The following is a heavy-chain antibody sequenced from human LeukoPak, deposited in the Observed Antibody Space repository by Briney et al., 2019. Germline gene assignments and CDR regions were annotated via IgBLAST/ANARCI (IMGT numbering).Heavy chain of an antibody. CDR1: GGSISSYY. J-gene: IGHJ4*02. Sequence: SKTLSLTCTVSGGSISSYYWSWIRQPPGKGLEWIGYIYYTGSTNYNPSLKSRVTISVDTSKNQFSLKLSSVTAADTAVYYCARVGSWYSSGWYYFDYWGQGTLVTVSS. D-gene: IGHD6-19*01. CDR2: IYYTGST. V-gene: IGHV4-59*01. CDR3: ARVGSWYSSGWYYFDY.